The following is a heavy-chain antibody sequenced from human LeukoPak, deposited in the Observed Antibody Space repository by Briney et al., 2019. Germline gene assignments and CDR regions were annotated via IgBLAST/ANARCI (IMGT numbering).Heavy chain of an antibody. CDR2: IYNSENT. CDR1: GGSVSSYY. CDR3: ARFYSGPSAWFVLWFFDL. V-gene: IGHV4-4*09. J-gene: IGHJ2*01. D-gene: IGHD6-19*01. Sequence: PSETLSLTCTVSGGSVSSYYWSWIRQPPGKGLEWIGYIYNSENTKYNSSLESRVTMSIDTSKNRLFLKLSSVTAADTAVYYCARFYSGPSAWFVLWFFDLWGRGTLVTVSS.